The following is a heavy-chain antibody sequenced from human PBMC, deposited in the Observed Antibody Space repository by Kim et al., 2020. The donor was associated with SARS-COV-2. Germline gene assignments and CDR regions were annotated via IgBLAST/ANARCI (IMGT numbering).Heavy chain of an antibody. D-gene: IGHD5-18*01. Sequence: ASVKVSCKASGYTFTSYYMHWVRQAPGQGLEWMGIINPSGGSTSYAQKFQGRVTMTRDTSTSTVYMELSSLRSEDTAVYYCARDVVDTAMVALYYFDYWGQGTLVTVSS. V-gene: IGHV1-46*01. CDR3: ARDVVDTAMVALYYFDY. CDR1: GYTFTSYY. CDR2: INPSGGST. J-gene: IGHJ4*02.